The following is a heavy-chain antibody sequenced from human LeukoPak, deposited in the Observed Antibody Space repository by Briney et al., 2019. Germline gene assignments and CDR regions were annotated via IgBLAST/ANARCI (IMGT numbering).Heavy chain of an antibody. D-gene: IGHD6-19*01. CDR3: AREDSSGFDY. Sequence: PGGTLRLSCAASGFTFSSYGMSWVRQAPGKGLEWVANIKQDGSEKYYVDSVKGRFTISRDNAKNSLYLQMNSLRAEDTAVYYCAREDSSGFDYWGQGTLVTVSS. CDR2: IKQDGSEK. CDR1: GFTFSSYG. J-gene: IGHJ4*02. V-gene: IGHV3-7*01.